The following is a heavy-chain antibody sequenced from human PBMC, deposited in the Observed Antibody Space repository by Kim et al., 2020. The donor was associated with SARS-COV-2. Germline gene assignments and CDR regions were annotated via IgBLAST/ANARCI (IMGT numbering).Heavy chain of an antibody. CDR3: ASPRRDGYNYRSDY. D-gene: IGHD5-12*01. Sequence: ASVKVSCKASGYTFTSYAMNWVRQAPGQGLEWMGWINTNTGNPTYAQGFTGRFVFSLDTSVSTAYLQISSLKAEDTAVYYCASPRRDGYNYRSDYWGQGTLVTVSS. CDR2: INTNTGNP. CDR1: GYTFTSYA. J-gene: IGHJ4*02. V-gene: IGHV7-4-1*02.